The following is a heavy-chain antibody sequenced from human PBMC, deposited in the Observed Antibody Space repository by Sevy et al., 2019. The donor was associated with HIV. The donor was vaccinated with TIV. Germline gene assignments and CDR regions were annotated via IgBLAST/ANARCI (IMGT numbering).Heavy chain of an antibody. Sequence: SETLSLTCTVSGGSISNFYWSWIRQPPGQGLEWIGDIYYSGSTNYNPSLKSRVTISIDTSKNQFSLNLSSVTAADTAVYYCARGGRRDGYNQGFDYWGQGTLVTVSS. CDR2: IYYSGST. CDR1: GGSISNFY. D-gene: IGHD5-12*01. J-gene: IGHJ4*02. CDR3: ARGGRRDGYNQGFDY. V-gene: IGHV4-59*01.